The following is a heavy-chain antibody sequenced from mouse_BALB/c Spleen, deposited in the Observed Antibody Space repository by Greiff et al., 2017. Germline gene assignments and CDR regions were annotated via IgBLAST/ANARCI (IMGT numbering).Heavy chain of an antibody. CDR2: IYPGNSDT. D-gene: IGHD1-2*01. Sequence: VHVKQSGTVLARPGASVKMSCKASGYSFTSYWMHWVKQRPGQGLEWIGAIYPGNSDTSYNQKFKGKAKLTAVTSASTAYMELSSLTNEDSAVYYCTRGRDYGSPFAYWGQGTLVTVSA. CDR1: GYSFTSYW. CDR3: TRGRDYGSPFAY. J-gene: IGHJ3*01. V-gene: IGHV1-5*01.